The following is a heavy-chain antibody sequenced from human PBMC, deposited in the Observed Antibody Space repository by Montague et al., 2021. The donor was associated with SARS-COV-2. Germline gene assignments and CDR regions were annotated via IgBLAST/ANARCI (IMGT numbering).Heavy chain of an antibody. J-gene: IGHJ2*01. V-gene: IGHV3-30*18. D-gene: IGHD2-15*01. CDR2: ISFDGRNL. Sequence: SLRLSCAASGFTFSTYGMHWLRQAPGKVLEWVAVISFDGRNLRXXXSXXXRFTISRDISKKSLFLQMNSLREEDSAVYYCAKDVVVNGYSHWYFDLWGRGTLVTVSS. CDR1: GFTFSTYG. CDR3: AKDVVVNGYSHWYFDL.